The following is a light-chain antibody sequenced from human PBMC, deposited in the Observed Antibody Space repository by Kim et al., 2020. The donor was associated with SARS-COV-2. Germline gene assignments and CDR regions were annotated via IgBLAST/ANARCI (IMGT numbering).Light chain of an antibody. V-gene: IGLV3-9*01. Sequence: SYELTQPPSVSVALGQTADITCGGYDIGRKNVHWYQQRPGQAPVVVIYRDSKRPSGIPERFSGSNSGNTVTLTINRAQAGDEGDYYCQVWETSAYVFGPG. CDR3: QVWETSAYV. CDR1: DIGRKN. CDR2: RDS. J-gene: IGLJ1*01.